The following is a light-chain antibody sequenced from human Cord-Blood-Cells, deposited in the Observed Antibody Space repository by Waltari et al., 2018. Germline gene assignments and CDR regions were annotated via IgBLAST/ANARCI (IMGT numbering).Light chain of an antibody. CDR2: DAS. J-gene: IGKJ4*01. CDR3: QQRSNWHT. Sequence: EIVLTQSPATLSLSPGERATLSCRASQSVSSDLAWSQQKPGQAPRLLIYDASNRATGIPARFSGSGSGTDFTLTISSLEPEDFAVYYCQQRSNWHTFGGGTKVEIK. CDR1: QSVSSD. V-gene: IGKV3-11*01.